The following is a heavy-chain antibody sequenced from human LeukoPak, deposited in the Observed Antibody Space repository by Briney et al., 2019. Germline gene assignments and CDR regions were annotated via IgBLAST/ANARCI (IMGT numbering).Heavy chain of an antibody. J-gene: IGHJ4*02. Sequence: GGSLRLSCAASGFTFSSSAMSWVRQAPGKGLEWVSAISNNGGYIYYADSVKGRFTISRDNAKNSLYLQMNSLRAEDTAVYYCARELPSGTLDYWGQGTLVTVSS. CDR2: ISNNGGYI. D-gene: IGHD1-7*01. CDR3: ARELPSGTLDY. CDR1: GFTFSSSA. V-gene: IGHV3-21*01.